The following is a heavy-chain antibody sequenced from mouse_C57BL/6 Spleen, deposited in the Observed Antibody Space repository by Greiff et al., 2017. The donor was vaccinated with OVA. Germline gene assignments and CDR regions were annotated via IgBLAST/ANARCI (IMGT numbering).Heavy chain of an antibody. Sequence: DVKLVESEGGLVQPGRSMKLSCTASGFTFSDYYMAWVRQVPEKGLEWVANINYDGSSTYYLDSLKSRFIISRDNAKNILYLQMSSLKSEDTATYYCARDRPIRWDGYYYAMDYWGQGTSVTVSS. CDR1: GFTFSDYY. J-gene: IGHJ4*01. D-gene: IGHD1-1*01. V-gene: IGHV5-16*01. CDR3: ARDRPIRWDGYYYAMDY. CDR2: INYDGSST.